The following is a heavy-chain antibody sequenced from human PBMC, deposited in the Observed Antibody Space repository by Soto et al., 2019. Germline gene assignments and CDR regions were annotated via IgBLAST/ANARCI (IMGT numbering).Heavy chain of an antibody. Sequence: QVQLVQSGAEVKKPGASVKVSCKVSGYTLTELSMHWVRQAPGKGLEWMGGFDPEDSETIYAQKFQGRVTMTEDTSTDTAYMELSSLRSEDTAVYYCATSDSRGASNPHYYYYGMDVWGQGTTVTVSS. V-gene: IGHV1-24*01. CDR1: GYTLTELS. J-gene: IGHJ6*02. CDR3: ATSDSRGASNPHYYYYGMDV. D-gene: IGHD4-4*01. CDR2: FDPEDSET.